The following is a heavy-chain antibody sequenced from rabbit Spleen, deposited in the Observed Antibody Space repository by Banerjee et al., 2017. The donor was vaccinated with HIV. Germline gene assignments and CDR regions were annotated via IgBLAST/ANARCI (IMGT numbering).Heavy chain of an antibody. D-gene: IGHD2-1*01. CDR3: ARSTYGYDDYGDLYYAAMDL. V-gene: IGHV1S40*01. Sequence: QSLEESGGDLVKPGASLTLTCIASGVSFSANSYMCWVRQAPGKGLEWIVCIDTGSSGFTYFASWAKGRFTISKTSSTTVTLQMTSLTAADTATYFCARSTYGYDDYGDLYYAAMDLWGPGTLVTVS. CDR1: GVSFSANSY. CDR2: IDTGSSGFT. J-gene: IGHJ6*01.